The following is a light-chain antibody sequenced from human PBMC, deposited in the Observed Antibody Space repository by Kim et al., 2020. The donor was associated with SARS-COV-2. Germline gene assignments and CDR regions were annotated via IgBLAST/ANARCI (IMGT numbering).Light chain of an antibody. V-gene: IGLV3-21*04. CDR1: NIGSKS. CDR3: QVWDSSSDHPV. Sequence: SYELTQPPSVTVAPGKTARITCGGNNIGSKSVHWYQQKPGQAPVLVIYYDSDRPSGIPERFSGSTSGNTATLTISSVEAWDQANYYCQVWDSSSDHPVFG. J-gene: IGLJ1*01. CDR2: YDS.